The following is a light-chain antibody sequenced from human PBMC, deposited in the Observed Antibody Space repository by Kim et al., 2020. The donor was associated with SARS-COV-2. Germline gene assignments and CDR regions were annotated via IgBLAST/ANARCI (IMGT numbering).Light chain of an antibody. J-gene: IGKJ2*01. V-gene: IGKV1-33*01. Sequence: DIQMTQSPSSLSASVGVRVIITCQASQDISSYLNWYQQKPGEAPNLLIHLASILEAGVPSRFSGSGFGTDFTLTISSLQPEDIAIYYCQQFDDLLPTFGRGTKLEI. CDR3: QQFDDLLPT. CDR1: QDISSY. CDR2: LAS.